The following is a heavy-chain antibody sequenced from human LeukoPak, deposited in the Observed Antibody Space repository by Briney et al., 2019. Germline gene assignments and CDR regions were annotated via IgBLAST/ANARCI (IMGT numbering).Heavy chain of an antibody. J-gene: IGHJ4*01. D-gene: IGHD2-2*01. CDR1: GFTFSSYA. Sequence: GGSLRLSCAASGFTFSSYAMHWVRQAPGKGLEWVAVISYDGSNKYYADSVKGRFTISRDNSKNTLYLQMNSLRAEDTAVYYCARDSIVVVPAAIQYYFDHW. V-gene: IGHV3-30-3*01. CDR2: ISYDGSNK. CDR3: ARDSIVVVPAAIQYYFDH.